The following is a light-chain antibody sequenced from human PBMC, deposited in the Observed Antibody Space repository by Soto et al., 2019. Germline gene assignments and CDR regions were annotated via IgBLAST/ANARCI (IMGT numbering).Light chain of an antibody. CDR2: EGI. V-gene: IGLV2-23*01. CDR3: CSYAGSGTDNYV. CDR1: SSDIGTYNL. Sequence: QSVLTQPASVSGSPGQSITISGTGTSSDIGTYNLVSWYQHYPGKAPKLMIYEGIKRPSGVSNRFSGSKSGNTAFLTISGLQAEDEADYYCCSYAGSGTDNYVFGSGTKVTVL. J-gene: IGLJ1*01.